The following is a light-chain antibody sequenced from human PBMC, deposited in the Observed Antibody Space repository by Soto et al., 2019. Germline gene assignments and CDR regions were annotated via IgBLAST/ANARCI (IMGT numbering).Light chain of an antibody. CDR1: SSDVGGYNY. Sequence: QSVLTQPASVSGSPGQSITISCTGTSSDVGGYNYVSWYQQHPGKAPKLMIYEVSNRPSGVSNRFSGSKSGNTASLTISGLQAEDEAEYYCSSYTNSSTVFGGGTKLTVL. J-gene: IGLJ3*02. V-gene: IGLV2-14*01. CDR3: SSYTNSSTV. CDR2: EVS.